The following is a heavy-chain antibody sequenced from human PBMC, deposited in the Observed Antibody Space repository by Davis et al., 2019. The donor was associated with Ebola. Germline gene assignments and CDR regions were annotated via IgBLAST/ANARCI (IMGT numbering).Heavy chain of an antibody. D-gene: IGHD3-22*01. V-gene: IGHV3-9*01. Sequence: PGGSLRLSCVASGLSIATYGMHWVRQAPGKGMEWVSGISWDSGSIDYADSVKGRFIISRDNAKNSLYLQMNGLRAEDTALYYCATGVGYYYDTWGQGTLVTVSS. J-gene: IGHJ5*02. CDR3: ATGVGYYYDT. CDR2: ISWDSGSI. CDR1: GLSIATYG.